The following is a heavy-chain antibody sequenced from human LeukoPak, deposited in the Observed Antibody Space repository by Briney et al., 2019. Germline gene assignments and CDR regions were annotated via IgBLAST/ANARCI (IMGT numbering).Heavy chain of an antibody. D-gene: IGHD6-19*01. CDR3: AKDEQWLPKYYYYYYMDV. V-gene: IGHV3-30*02. CDR1: GFTFSSYG. Sequence: GGSLRLSCAASGFTFSSYGMHWVRQAPGKGLEWVAFIRYDGSNKYYADSVKGRFTISRDNSKNTLYLQMNSLRAEDTAVYYCAKDEQWLPKYYYYYYMDVWGKGPTVTVSS. CDR2: IRYDGSNK. J-gene: IGHJ6*03.